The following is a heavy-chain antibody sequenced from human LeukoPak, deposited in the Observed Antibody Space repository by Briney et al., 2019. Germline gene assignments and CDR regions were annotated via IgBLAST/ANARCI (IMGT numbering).Heavy chain of an antibody. D-gene: IGHD2-15*01. CDR2: ISGSGGAT. CDR3: AKDRSSGGSCYNY. V-gene: IGHV3-23*01. Sequence: GGSLRLSCAASGFTFSNYAMNWVRQAPGKGLEWVSGISGSGGATYYADSVKGRFTISRDNSENTVYLQMNSLRVEDTAIYYCAKDRSSGGSCYNYWGRGTQVTVSS. J-gene: IGHJ4*02. CDR1: GFTFSNYA.